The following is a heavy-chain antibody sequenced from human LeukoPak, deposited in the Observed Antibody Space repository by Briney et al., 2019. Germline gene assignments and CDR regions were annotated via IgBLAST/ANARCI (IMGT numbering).Heavy chain of an antibody. CDR2: IYYSGST. V-gene: IGHV4-59*01. CDR3: ARVDSYYYYYYYMDV. Sequence: PSETLSLTCTVSGGSISSYYWSWIWQPPGKGLEWIGYIYYSGSTNYNPSLKSRVTISVDTSKNQFSLKLSSVTAADTAVYYCARVDSYYYYYYYMDVWGKGTTVTVSS. CDR1: GGSISSYY. J-gene: IGHJ6*03. D-gene: IGHD3-9*01.